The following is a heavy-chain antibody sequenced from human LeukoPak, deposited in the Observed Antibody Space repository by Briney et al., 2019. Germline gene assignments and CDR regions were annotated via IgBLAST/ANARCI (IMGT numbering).Heavy chain of an antibody. CDR2: ISYDGSNK. CDR1: GFTFSSYA. J-gene: IGHJ4*02. D-gene: IGHD2-2*01. Sequence: GGSLRLSCAASGFTFSSYAMHWVRQAPGKGLEWVAVISYDGSNKYYADSVKGRFTISRDNSKNTLYLQMNSLRAEDTAVYYCARAQFHIVVVPAAYWGQGTLVTVSS. V-gene: IGHV3-30-3*01. CDR3: ARAQFHIVVVPAAY.